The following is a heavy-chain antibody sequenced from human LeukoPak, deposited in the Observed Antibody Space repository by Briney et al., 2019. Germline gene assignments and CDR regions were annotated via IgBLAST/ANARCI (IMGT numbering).Heavy chain of an antibody. D-gene: IGHD3-10*01. V-gene: IGHV4-34*01. CDR3: ARGRDYYGSGARDY. Sequence: SEILSLTCAVYGGSFSGYYWSWIRQPPGKGLEWIGEINHSGSTNYNPSLKSRVTISVDTSKNQFSLKLSSVTAADTAVYYCARGRDYYGSGARDYWGQGTLVTVSS. CDR1: GGSFSGYY. J-gene: IGHJ4*02. CDR2: INHSGST.